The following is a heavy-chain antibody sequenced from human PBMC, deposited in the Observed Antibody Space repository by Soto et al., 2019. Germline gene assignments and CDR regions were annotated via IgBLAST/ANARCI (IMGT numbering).Heavy chain of an antibody. Sequence: PSETLSLTCTVSGGSISNYYWSWIRQPPGKGLEWIGYIYYSGYTKYNPFLMSRVTISVDTSKNQFSLKLTSVTAADTAVYYCVRVASGSGRLGYFDHWGRGTLVTVSS. D-gene: IGHD6-19*01. CDR3: VRVASGSGRLGYFDH. CDR1: GGSISNYY. V-gene: IGHV4-59*01. CDR2: IYYSGYT. J-gene: IGHJ4*02.